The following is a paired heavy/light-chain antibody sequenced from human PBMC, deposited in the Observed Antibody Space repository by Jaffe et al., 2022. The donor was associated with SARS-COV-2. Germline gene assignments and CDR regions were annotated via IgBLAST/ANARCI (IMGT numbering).Light chain of an antibody. Sequence: EIVMTQSPATLSVSPGERATLSCRASQSVTSNLASSLAWYQQKPGQAPRLLIYGASTRATGFPARFSGSGSGTEFTLTISSLQSEDFAVYYCQQYHIWPITFGQGTRLEIK. J-gene: IGKJ5*01. CDR1: QSVTSN. V-gene: IGKV3-15*01. CDR2: GAS. CDR3: QQYHIWPIT.
Heavy chain of an antibody. CDR2: IIDSGTNT. J-gene: IGHJ4*02. CDR3: ARRLTVYGAPFDL. CDR1: GFTFGDYA. D-gene: IGHD1-20*01. Sequence: EVQLLESGGGLVQPGGSLRLSCAASGFTFGDYAVSWVRQAPGKGLEWVSNIIDSGTNTYYADSVKGRFTISRDNSKNTVYLQMNSLRAEDTALYYCARRLTVYGAPFDLWGQGTLVSVSS. V-gene: IGHV3-23*01.